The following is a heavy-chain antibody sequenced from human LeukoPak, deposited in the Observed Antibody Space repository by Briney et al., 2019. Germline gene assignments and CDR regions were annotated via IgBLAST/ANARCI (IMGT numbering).Heavy chain of an antibody. CDR1: GCTFSSYA. Sequence: SVKVSCKASGCTFSSYAISWVRQAPGQGLEWMGVIIPIFGTANYAQKFQGRVTITADESTSTAYMELSSLRSEDTAVYYCASEGCSGGRCYYAFDIWGQGTMVTVSS. J-gene: IGHJ3*02. CDR3: ASEGCSGGRCYYAFDI. CDR2: IIPIFGTA. V-gene: IGHV1-69*01. D-gene: IGHD2-15*01.